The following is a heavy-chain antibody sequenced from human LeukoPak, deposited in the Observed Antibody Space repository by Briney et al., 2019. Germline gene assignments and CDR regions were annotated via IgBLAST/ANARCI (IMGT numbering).Heavy chain of an antibody. D-gene: IGHD2-2*01. J-gene: IGHJ6*03. CDR2: MNAGNGNT. CDR1: GYIFTDYA. CDR3: ARGRGTSGTNRDFYYYYYMDV. Sequence: ASVKVSCKASGYIFTDYAIHWLRQAPGQRPEWMGWMNAGNGNTKYSQKFQGRITLIRDTSAATAYMELSSLRHDDLAVFYCARGRGTSGTNRDFYYYYYMDVWGKGTTVTISS. V-gene: IGHV1-3*01.